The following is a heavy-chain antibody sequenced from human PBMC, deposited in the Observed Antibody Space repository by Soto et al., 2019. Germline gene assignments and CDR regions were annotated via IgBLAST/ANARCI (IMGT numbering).Heavy chain of an antibody. J-gene: IGHJ4*02. Sequence: EVQLLESGGGLVQPGGSLRLSCAASGFTFSSYAMSWVRQAPGKGLEWVSAISGSGGSTYYADSVKGRFTISRDNSKNTLYLQMNSLRAEDTDVYYCAKDHGRIRYGGPFDYWGQGTLVTVSS. CDR3: AKDHGRIRYGGPFDY. CDR2: ISGSGGST. V-gene: IGHV3-23*01. D-gene: IGHD3-16*01. CDR1: GFTFSSYA.